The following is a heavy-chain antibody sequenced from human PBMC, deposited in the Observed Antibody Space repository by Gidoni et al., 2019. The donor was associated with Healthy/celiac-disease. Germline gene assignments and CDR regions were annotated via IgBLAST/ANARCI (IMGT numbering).Heavy chain of an antibody. V-gene: IGHV3-9*01. J-gene: IGHJ6*02. D-gene: IGHD6-13*01. CDR2: ISWNSGSI. Sequence: EVQLVESGGGLVQPGRSLRLSCAASGFTFDDYAMHWVRQAPGKGLEWVSGISWNSGSIGYADSVKGRFTISRDNAKNSLYLQMNSLRAEDTALYYCAKVQRRSWCYYGMDVWGQGTTVTVS. CDR3: AKVQRRSWCYYGMDV. CDR1: GFTFDDYA.